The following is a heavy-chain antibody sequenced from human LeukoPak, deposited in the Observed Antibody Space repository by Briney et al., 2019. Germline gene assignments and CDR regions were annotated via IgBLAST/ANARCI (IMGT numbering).Heavy chain of an antibody. J-gene: IGHJ6*02. Sequence: SETLSLTCTVSGGSISSYYWSWIRQPPGKGLEWIGRIYTSGSTNYSPSLKSRVTMSVDTSKNQFSLKLSSVTAADTAVYYCARELGYCSGGSCSGYYYGMDVWGQGTTVTVSS. CDR3: ARELGYCSGGSCSGYYYGMDV. D-gene: IGHD2-15*01. CDR2: IYTSGST. CDR1: GGSISSYY. V-gene: IGHV4-4*07.